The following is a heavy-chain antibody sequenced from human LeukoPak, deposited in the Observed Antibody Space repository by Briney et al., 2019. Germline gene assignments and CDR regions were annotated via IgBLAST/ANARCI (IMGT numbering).Heavy chain of an antibody. CDR2: ISYDGSNK. Sequence: GGSLRLSCAASGFTFSSYAMHWVRQAPGKGLEWVAVISYDGSNKYYADSVKGRFTISRDNSKNTLYLQMNSLRAEDTAVYYCAREGRYYYDSSGYRFDYWGQGTLVTVSS. CDR1: GFTFSSYA. V-gene: IGHV3-30-3*01. D-gene: IGHD3-22*01. CDR3: AREGRYYYDSSGYRFDY. J-gene: IGHJ4*02.